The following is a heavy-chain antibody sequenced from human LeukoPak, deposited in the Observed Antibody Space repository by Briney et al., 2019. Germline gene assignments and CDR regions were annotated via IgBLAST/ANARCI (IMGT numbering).Heavy chain of an antibody. CDR3: ATSDTVSTYNWFDT. J-gene: IGHJ5*02. V-gene: IGHV4-39*01. Sequence: WETLSHTRNVSGGSISSNTYFWGWIRRPPGKGLEWIGSIRYSGSTYYNPSLKSRVTISVDTSKNQFSLNLSSLTAADTAVYYCATSDTVSTYNWFDTWGEGTLVT. CDR2: IRYSGST. CDR1: GGSISSNTYF. D-gene: IGHD5/OR15-5a*01.